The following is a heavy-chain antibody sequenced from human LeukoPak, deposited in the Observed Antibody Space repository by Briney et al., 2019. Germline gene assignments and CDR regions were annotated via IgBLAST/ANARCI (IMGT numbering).Heavy chain of an antibody. J-gene: IGHJ4*02. V-gene: IGHV3-53*01. CDR3: ARSPDWNSQIPTYYFDY. CDR1: GFTVSSNC. Sequence: GGSLRLSCAASGFTVSSNCMSWVRQAPGKGLEWVSVIYSGGSTYYADSVKGRFTISRDNSKNTLYLQMNSLRAEDTAVYYCARSPDWNSQIPTYYFDYWGQGTLVTVSS. CDR2: IYSGGST. D-gene: IGHD1-7*01.